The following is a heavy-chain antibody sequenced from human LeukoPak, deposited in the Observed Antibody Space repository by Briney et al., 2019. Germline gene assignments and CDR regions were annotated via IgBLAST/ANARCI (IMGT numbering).Heavy chain of an antibody. J-gene: IGHJ6*02. V-gene: IGHV3-73*01. Sequence: GGSLRLSCAASGFTFSGSAMHWVRQASGTGLEWVGRIRSKANSYATAYAASVKGRFTISRDDSKNTAYLQMNSLKTEDTAVYYCARYYAMDVWGQGTTVTVSS. CDR1: GFTFSGSA. CDR3: ARYYAMDV. CDR2: IRSKANSYAT.